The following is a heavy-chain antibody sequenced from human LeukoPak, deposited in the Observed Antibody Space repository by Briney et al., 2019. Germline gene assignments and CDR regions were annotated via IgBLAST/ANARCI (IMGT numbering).Heavy chain of an antibody. Sequence: GGSLRLTCAASGFTFSNYWMSWVRQAPGKGLEWVAHINQDGSEEHYMDSVKARFIISRDNAKNSLSLQMDSLRAEDTAVYYCVRDGGVSGYDLLDYWGQGTLVTVSS. J-gene: IGHJ4*02. CDR2: INQDGSEE. V-gene: IGHV3-7*01. CDR3: VRDGGVSGYDLLDY. D-gene: IGHD5-12*01. CDR1: GFTFSNYW.